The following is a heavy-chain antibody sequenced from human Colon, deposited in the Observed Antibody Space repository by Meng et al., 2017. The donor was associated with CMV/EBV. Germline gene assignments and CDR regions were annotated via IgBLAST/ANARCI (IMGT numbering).Heavy chain of an antibody. V-gene: IGHV3-30*03. CDR2: ISSDGTKK. CDR1: GFTLRNYN. D-gene: IGHD2-15*01. CDR3: ARGGGFL. Sequence: GGSLRLSCAVSGFTLRNYNMNWVRQAPGKGLEWVAVISSDGTKKYYTDSVKGRLTISRDNSNKTLYLQMNNVRADDGAVYYCARGGGFLWGQGTLVTVSS. J-gene: IGHJ4*02.